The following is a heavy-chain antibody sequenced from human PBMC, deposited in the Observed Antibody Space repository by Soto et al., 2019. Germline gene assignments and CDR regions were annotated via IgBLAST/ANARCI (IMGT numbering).Heavy chain of an antibody. Sequence: QVQLVQSGAEVKKPGASVKVSCKASGYTFTSYGISWVRQAPGQGLEWRGWIRAYNGNTNYAQKLQGRVTMTTDTSTSKAYMELRSRRSDDTAVYYCASSVGYSSSWSLFDYWGQGTLVTVSS. J-gene: IGHJ4*02. V-gene: IGHV1-18*01. D-gene: IGHD6-13*01. CDR2: IRAYNGNT. CDR1: GYTFTSYG. CDR3: ASSVGYSSSWSLFDY.